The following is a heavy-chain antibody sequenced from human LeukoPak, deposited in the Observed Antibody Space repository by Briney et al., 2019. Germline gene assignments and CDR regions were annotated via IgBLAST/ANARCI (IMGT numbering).Heavy chain of an antibody. J-gene: IGHJ4*02. CDR1: GGTFKNYA. Sequence: SVKVSCKVSGGTFKNYAINWVRQTPGQGLEWVGGIIVMFETPTYAQKFRGRVTFTVDESTNSAHMELNSLTSEDTAIYYCTRLTYTKGWYFDYWGLGTPVTVSS. D-gene: IGHD4-11*01. CDR3: TRLTYTKGWYFDY. CDR2: IIVMFETP. V-gene: IGHV1-69*13.